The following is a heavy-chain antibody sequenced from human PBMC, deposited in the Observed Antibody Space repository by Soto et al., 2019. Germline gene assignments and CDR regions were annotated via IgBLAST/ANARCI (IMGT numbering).Heavy chain of an antibody. Sequence: QVQLVESGGGVVQPGRSLRLSCAASGFTFSSYGMHWVRQAPGKGLEWVAVISYDGSNKYYADSVKGRFTISRDNSKNTLYLQMNSLRAEDTAVCYCAKSSGWYDYWGQGTLVTVSS. V-gene: IGHV3-30*18. CDR2: ISYDGSNK. CDR1: GFTFSSYG. D-gene: IGHD6-19*01. J-gene: IGHJ4*02. CDR3: AKSSGWYDY.